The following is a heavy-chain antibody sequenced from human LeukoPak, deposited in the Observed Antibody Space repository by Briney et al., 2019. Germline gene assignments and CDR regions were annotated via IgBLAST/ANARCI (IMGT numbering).Heavy chain of an antibody. CDR2: ISYDGSNK. V-gene: IGHV3-30*01. J-gene: IGHJ4*02. Sequence: HPGGSLRLSCAASGFTLSSYAMHWVRQAPGKGLEWVAVISYDGSNKYYADSVKGRFTISRDNSKNTLYLQMNSLRAEDTAVYYCATLNRPIDYWGQRTLVTVSS. CDR3: ATLNRPIDY. D-gene: IGHD1-14*01. CDR1: GFTLSSYA.